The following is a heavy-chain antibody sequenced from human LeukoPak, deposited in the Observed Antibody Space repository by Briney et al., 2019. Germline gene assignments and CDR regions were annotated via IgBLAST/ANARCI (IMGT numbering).Heavy chain of an antibody. Sequence: SETLSLTCTVSGGSVSSGSYDWSWIRQPPGKGLEWIGNIYYSGRTHYNPSLKSRVTISVDTSKNQFSLKLNSVTAADTAVYYCARADVDTAMVDFDYWGQGTLVTVSS. CDR2: IYYSGRT. V-gene: IGHV4-61*01. CDR1: GGSVSSGSYD. D-gene: IGHD5-18*01. CDR3: ARADVDTAMVDFDY. J-gene: IGHJ4*02.